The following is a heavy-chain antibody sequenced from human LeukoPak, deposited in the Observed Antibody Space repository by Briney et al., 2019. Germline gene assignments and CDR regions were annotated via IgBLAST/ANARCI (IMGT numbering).Heavy chain of an antibody. V-gene: IGHV3-30*02. D-gene: IGHD3-10*01. J-gene: IGHJ4*02. Sequence: AGGSLRLSCAASGFTFSNYGMHWVRQAPGKGLEWGAFIRYDGSNKYYADSVKGRFTISRDNSKNTLYLQMNSLRAEDTAVYYCAKEMGYYGSGSPGGWGQGTLVTVSS. CDR1: GFTFSNYG. CDR2: IRYDGSNK. CDR3: AKEMGYYGSGSPGG.